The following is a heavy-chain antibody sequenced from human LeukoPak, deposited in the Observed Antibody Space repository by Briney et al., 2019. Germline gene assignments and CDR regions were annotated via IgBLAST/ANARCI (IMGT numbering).Heavy chain of an antibody. CDR1: GYTLTELS. J-gene: IGHJ4*02. D-gene: IGHD2-21*02. Sequence: ASVKVSCKVSGYTLTELSMHWVRQAPGKGLEWMGGFDPEDGETIYAQKFQGRVTMTEDTSTDTACMELSSLRSEDTAVYYCATLSFCGGDCYSLDRPPHYYFDYWGQGTLVTVSS. V-gene: IGHV1-24*01. CDR3: ATLSFCGGDCYSLDRPPHYYFDY. CDR2: FDPEDGET.